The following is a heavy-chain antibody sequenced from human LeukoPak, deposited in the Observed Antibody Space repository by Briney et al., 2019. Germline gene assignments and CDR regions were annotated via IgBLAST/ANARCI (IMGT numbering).Heavy chain of an antibody. CDR3: ARANRGSGSYNY. D-gene: IGHD3-10*01. CDR2: IYYSGST. J-gene: IGHJ4*02. V-gene: IGHV4-59*01. Sequence: SETLSLTCTVSGGSISSYYWSWIRQPPGKGLEWIGYIYYSGSTNYNPSLKSRVTISVDTSKNQFSLKLSSVTAADTAVYYCARANRGSGSYNYWGQGTLVTVSS. CDR1: GGSISSYY.